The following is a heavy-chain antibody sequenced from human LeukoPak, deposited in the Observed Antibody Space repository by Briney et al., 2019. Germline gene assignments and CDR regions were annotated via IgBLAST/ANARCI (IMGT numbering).Heavy chain of an antibody. V-gene: IGHV3-74*01. Sequence: GGSLRLSCAVSGFTFISYSMHWVRQAPGKGLVWVSRLSTDGSSTSYADSVKGRFTISIDNAKNTLYLQMNSLRAEDTAVYYCSRVGHGTTRDYWGQGTLVTVSS. D-gene: IGHD1-14*01. CDR1: GFTFISYS. J-gene: IGHJ4*02. CDR3: SRVGHGTTRDY. CDR2: LSTDGSST.